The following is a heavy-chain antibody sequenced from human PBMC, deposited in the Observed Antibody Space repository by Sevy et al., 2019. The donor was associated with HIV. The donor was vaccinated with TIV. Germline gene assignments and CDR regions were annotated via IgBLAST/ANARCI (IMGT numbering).Heavy chain of an antibody. Sequence: ASVKVSCKASGYTFTGHFMHWVRQAHGQGLEWMGLINPDSGDTKYAQKFQGRVTVTRDTSITTVYMELSSLRSDDTAVYYCAAPGGYRYGSLLDYWGQGSLVTVSS. J-gene: IGHJ4*02. CDR2: INPDSGDT. D-gene: IGHD5-18*01. CDR1: GYTFTGHF. CDR3: AAPGGYRYGSLLDY. V-gene: IGHV1-2*02.